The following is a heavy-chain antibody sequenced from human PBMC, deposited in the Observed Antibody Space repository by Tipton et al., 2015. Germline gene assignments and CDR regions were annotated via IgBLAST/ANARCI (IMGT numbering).Heavy chain of an antibody. Sequence: TLSLTCAVYGGSFSGYYWSWIRQPPGEGLEWIGEINESGSTNYNSSLKNRVTVSVDTSLNHLSLYLTSVTAADAGVYYCARTFHDVWGRANWFNPWGQGTLVTVSS. D-gene: IGHD3-3*01. V-gene: IGHV4-34*01. CDR1: GGSFSGYY. J-gene: IGHJ5*02. CDR2: INESGST. CDR3: ARTFHDVWGRANWFNP.